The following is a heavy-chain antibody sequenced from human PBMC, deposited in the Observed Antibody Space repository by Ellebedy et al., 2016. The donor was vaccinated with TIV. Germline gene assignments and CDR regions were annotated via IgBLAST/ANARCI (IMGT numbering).Heavy chain of an antibody. J-gene: IGHJ5*02. V-gene: IGHV4-30-4*01. CDR2: IYYSGST. Sequence: SETLSLXCTVSGGSISSGDYYWSWIRQPPGKGLEWIGYIYYSGSTYYNPSLKSRVTISVDTSKNQFSLKLSSVTAADTAVYYCAREGAEQLAAFDPWGQGTLVTVSS. CDR3: AREGAEQLAAFDP. CDR1: GGSISSGDYY. D-gene: IGHD6-6*01.